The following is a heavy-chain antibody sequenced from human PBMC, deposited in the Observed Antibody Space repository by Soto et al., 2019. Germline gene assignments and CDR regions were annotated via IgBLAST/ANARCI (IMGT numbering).Heavy chain of an antibody. V-gene: IGHV4-30-4*01. CDR1: GASINNNDSY. CDR2: VYYSGRT. J-gene: IGHJ2*01. CDR3: ARMSSFYDNWYFDL. D-gene: IGHD3-22*01. Sequence: QLQESGPGLVRPSQTLSLTCTVSGASINNNDSYWSWIRQTPGKGLEWIGYVYYSGRTDYSPSLKSRLSMSIDKSQNQFTLKLNSVTAADTATSYCARMSSFYDNWYFDLWGRGTLVTVSS.